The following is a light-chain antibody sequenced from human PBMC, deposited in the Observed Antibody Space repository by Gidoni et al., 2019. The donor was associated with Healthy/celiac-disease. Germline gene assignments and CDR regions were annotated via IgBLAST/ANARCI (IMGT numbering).Light chain of an antibody. CDR3: QQHNNWPPLT. CDR1: QSVSSN. Sequence: EIVMTQSQATLSVSPGERATLSCRASQSVSSNLAWYQQKPGQAPRLLTHGPSTRATGIQARFIGSGSGTEFTLTISSLQSADFAVYYCQQHNNWPPLTFGGGTKVEIK. CDR2: GPS. V-gene: IGKV3-15*01. J-gene: IGKJ4*01.